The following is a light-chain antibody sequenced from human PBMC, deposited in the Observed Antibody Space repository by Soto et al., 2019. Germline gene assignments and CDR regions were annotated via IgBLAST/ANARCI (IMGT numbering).Light chain of an antibody. V-gene: IGLV2-14*03. CDR2: NVS. J-gene: IGLJ3*02. CDR1: SSDLGNYNS. CDR3: SSYTITSTWV. Sequence: QSALTQPASVSGSPGQSITISCTGTSSDLGNYNSVSWYQHHPGKAPKLIIYNVSDRPSGVSNRFSGSKSGNTASLTISGLQAEDEADYYCSSYTITSTWVFGGGTQLTVL.